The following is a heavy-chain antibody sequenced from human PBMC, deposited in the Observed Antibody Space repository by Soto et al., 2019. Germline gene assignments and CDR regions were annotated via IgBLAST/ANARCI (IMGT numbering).Heavy chain of an antibody. D-gene: IGHD6-19*01. Sequence: SETLSLTCTVSGGSISSGDYYWSWIRQPPGKGLEWIGYIYYSGSTYHNPSLKSRVTISVDTSKNQFSLKLSSVTAADTAVYYCARQGVAGTADYWGQGTLVTVSS. V-gene: IGHV4-30-4*01. CDR1: GGSISSGDYY. J-gene: IGHJ4*02. CDR3: ARQGVAGTADY. CDR2: IYYSGST.